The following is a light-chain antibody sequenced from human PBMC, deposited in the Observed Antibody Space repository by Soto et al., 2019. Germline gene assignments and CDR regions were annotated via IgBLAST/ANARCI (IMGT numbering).Light chain of an antibody. Sequence: QSVLTQPPSASGTPGQRVIISCSGGSSNIGRNTVNWYQHLPGTDPRLLIYTNDQRPSGVPDRFSGSKSGTSASLAISGLQSEDEADYYCAAWDDTSSFVFGTGTKVTVL. J-gene: IGLJ1*01. V-gene: IGLV1-44*01. CDR1: SSNIGRNT. CDR3: AAWDDTSSFV. CDR2: TND.